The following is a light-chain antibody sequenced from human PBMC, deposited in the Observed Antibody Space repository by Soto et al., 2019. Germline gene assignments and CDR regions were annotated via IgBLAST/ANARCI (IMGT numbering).Light chain of an antibody. V-gene: IGKV3-20*01. CDR1: QSVSSSY. CDR3: QQYGSSAPTT. CDR2: GAS. J-gene: IGKJ1*01. Sequence: EIVLTQSPGPLSLSPGERATLSCKCSQSVSSSYLAWYQQKPGQAPRLLIYGASSRATGIPDRFSGSGSGTDFTLTISRLEPEDFAVYYCQQYGSSAPTTFGQGTKVDIK.